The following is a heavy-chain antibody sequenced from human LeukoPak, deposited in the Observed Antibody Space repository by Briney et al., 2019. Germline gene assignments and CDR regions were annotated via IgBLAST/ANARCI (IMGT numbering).Heavy chain of an antibody. CDR1: GGSISSGGYY. Sequence: SQTLSLTCTVSGGSISSGGYYWSWIRQHPGKGLEWIGRIYHSGNTFYNPSLKSRVTISLDTSKNQFSLTLSSVTAADTALYYCARDPRSTYSTTWYGGWYFDLWGRGTLVTVSS. CDR3: ARDPRSTYSTTWYGGWYFDL. J-gene: IGHJ2*01. V-gene: IGHV4-31*03. CDR2: IYHSGNT. D-gene: IGHD6-13*01.